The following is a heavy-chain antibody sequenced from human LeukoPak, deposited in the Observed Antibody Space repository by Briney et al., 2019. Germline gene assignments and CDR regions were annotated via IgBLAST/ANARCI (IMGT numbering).Heavy chain of an antibody. D-gene: IGHD1-1*01. CDR1: GGSISSSDW. J-gene: IGHJ4*02. CDR2: IYQSRTT. CDR3: ARVASGTAFFDY. Sequence: PSETLSLTCAVSGGSISSSDWWTWVRQPPGKGLEWIGEIYQSRTTNYNPSLKSRVTISVDKSKNQFSLKLSSVTAADTAVYHCARVASGTAFFDYWGQGTLVTVSS. V-gene: IGHV4-4*02.